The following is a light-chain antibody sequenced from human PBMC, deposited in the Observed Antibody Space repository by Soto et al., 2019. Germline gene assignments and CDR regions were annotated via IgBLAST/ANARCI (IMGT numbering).Light chain of an antibody. V-gene: IGKV1-27*01. J-gene: IGKJ4*01. Sequence: DIQMTQSPSSLSASVGDRVTITCRASQVIGNYLAWYQQKPGKVPKLLIYGAYTLQSGVPSRFSGSGSGTEFTLTISSLQPDDFATYYCQQYNSYLVTFGGGTKVDIK. CDR3: QQYNSYLVT. CDR2: GAY. CDR1: QVIGNY.